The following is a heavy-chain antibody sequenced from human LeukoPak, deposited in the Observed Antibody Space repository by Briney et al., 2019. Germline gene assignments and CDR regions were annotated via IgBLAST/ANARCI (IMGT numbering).Heavy chain of an antibody. CDR3: ARDGVDVVVAAAY. D-gene: IGHD2-15*01. CDR2: ISSSSSYI. J-gene: IGHJ4*02. CDR1: GFTFSSYS. Sequence: GGSLRLSCAAFGFTFSSYSMNWVRQAPGKGLEWVSSISSSSSYIYYADSVKGRFTISRDNAKNSLYLQMNSLRAEDTAVYYCARDGVDVVVAAAYWGQGTLVTVSS. V-gene: IGHV3-21*01.